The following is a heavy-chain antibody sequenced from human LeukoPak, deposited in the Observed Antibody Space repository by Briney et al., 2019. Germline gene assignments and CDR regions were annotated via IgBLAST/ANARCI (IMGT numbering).Heavy chain of an antibody. Sequence: GGSLRLSCAASGFTFSSYWMSWVRQAPGKGLEWVANIKQDGSEKYNVDSVKGRFTISRDNAKNSLYLQMNSLRAEDTAVYYCARFSYCSSTTCPYFDYWGQGTLVTVSS. CDR3: ARFSYCSSTTCPYFDY. V-gene: IGHV3-7*01. CDR1: GFTFSSYW. J-gene: IGHJ4*02. CDR2: IKQDGSEK. D-gene: IGHD2-2*01.